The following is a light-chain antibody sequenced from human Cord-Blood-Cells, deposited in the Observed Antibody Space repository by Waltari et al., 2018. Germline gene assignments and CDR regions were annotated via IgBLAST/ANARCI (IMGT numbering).Light chain of an antibody. CDR2: TAS. V-gene: IGKV1-5*03. CDR3: QQYNSYSYS. J-gene: IGKJ2*03. CDR1: QSISSW. Sequence: DIQMTLSPSTLSASVGDRVTITCRASQSISSWLAWYQQKPGKAPKLLIYTASSLESGVPSRFSGSGSGTEFTLTISSLQPDDFATYYCQQYNSYSYSFGQGTKLEIK.